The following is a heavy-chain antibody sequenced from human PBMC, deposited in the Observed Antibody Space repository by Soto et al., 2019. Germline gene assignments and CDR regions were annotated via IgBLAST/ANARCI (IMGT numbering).Heavy chain of an antibody. CDR2: IYYSGST. D-gene: IGHD3-22*01. V-gene: IGHV4-30-4*01. J-gene: IGHJ6*02. Sequence: SETLSLTCTVSGGSISSGDYYWSWIRQPPGKGLEWIGYIYYSGSTYYNPSLKSRVTISVDTSKNQFSLKLSSVTAADTAVYYCARGDYYDSSGPLPKSPHYYYGMDVWGQGTTVTVSS. CDR3: ARGDYYDSSGPLPKSPHYYYGMDV. CDR1: GGSISSGDYY.